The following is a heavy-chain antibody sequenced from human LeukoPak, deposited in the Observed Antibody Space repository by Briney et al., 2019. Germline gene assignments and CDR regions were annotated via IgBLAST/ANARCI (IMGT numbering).Heavy chain of an antibody. Sequence: PGRSLRLSCTAAGFTFGDYAMSWVRQAPGKGLEWVGFIRGKTYGGTTEYAASVKGRFTISRDDYKSIAYLQMNSLKTEDTAVYYCTYTYDSTGYYPGTFDYWGQGNLVTVSS. J-gene: IGHJ4*02. CDR1: GFTFGDYA. CDR2: IRGKTYGGTT. D-gene: IGHD3-22*01. CDR3: TYTYDSTGYYPGTFDY. V-gene: IGHV3-49*04.